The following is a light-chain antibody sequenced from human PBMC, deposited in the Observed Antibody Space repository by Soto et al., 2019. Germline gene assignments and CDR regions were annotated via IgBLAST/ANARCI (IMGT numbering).Light chain of an antibody. Sequence: QSVLTQPPSVSGAPGQRVTISCTGSSSNIGAGYDVHWYQQLPGPAPKLLIYGNSNRPSGVPDRFSGSKSGTSASLAITGRQAEDEADYYCQSYDSSLSALFGGGTKLTVL. CDR3: QSYDSSLSAL. CDR1: SSNIGAGYD. J-gene: IGLJ3*02. CDR2: GNS. V-gene: IGLV1-40*01.